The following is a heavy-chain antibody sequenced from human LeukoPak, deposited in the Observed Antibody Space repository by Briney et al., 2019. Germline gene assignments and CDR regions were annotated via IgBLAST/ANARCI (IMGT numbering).Heavy chain of an antibody. D-gene: IGHD2-15*01. CDR2: ISGSGGNT. V-gene: IGHV3-23*01. Sequence: GGSLRLSCAASGFTFSSYAMSWVRQAPGKGLEWVSAISGSGGNTYYADSVKGRFTISRDNSKNTLYLQMNSLRAEDTAVYYCAKFVGRPYYYGMDVWGQGTTVTVSS. CDR1: GFTFSSYA. J-gene: IGHJ6*02. CDR3: AKFVGRPYYYGMDV.